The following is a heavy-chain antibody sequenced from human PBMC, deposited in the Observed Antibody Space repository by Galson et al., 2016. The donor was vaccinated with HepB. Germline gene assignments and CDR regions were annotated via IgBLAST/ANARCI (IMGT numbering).Heavy chain of an antibody. CDR2: INHSGEINHSGRT. Sequence: ETLSLTCAVFDDSFSGHYWSWIRQSPGKGLEWIGEINHSGEINHSGRTNYNPSLKSRVAISVDTSKNQFSLKLSSVTAADTAVYYCATLTVSTYYMDVWGKGTTVTVSS. D-gene: IGHD1-14*01. J-gene: IGHJ6*03. V-gene: IGHV4-34*01. CDR1: DDSFSGHY. CDR3: ATLTVSTYYMDV.